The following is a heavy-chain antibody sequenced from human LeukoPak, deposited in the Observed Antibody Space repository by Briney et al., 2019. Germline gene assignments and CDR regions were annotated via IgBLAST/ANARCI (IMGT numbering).Heavy chain of an antibody. Sequence: PGESLKISCKGSGYSFTSYGISWVRQAPGQGLEWMGWISAYNGNTNYAQKLQGRVTMTTDTSTSTAYMELRSLRSDDTAVYYCARAAAYGDYVTYYYYGMDVWGQGTTVTVSS. CDR1: GYSFTSYG. CDR3: ARAAAYGDYVTYYYYGMDV. D-gene: IGHD4-17*01. J-gene: IGHJ6*02. V-gene: IGHV1-18*01. CDR2: ISAYNGNT.